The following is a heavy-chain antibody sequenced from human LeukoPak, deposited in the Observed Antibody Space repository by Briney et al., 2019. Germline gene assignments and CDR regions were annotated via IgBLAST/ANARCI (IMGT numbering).Heavy chain of an antibody. D-gene: IGHD2-15*01. CDR1: GASIRSGDYY. Sequence: SETLSLTCTVFGASIRSGDYYWSWIRQPPGKGLEWIGYIYDSGSTYYNPSLKSRITISVDTSENRFSLKLSSVTATDMAVYYCARDCSGGSCYGAFDIWGQGTMVTVSS. CDR2: IYDSGST. CDR3: ARDCSGGSCYGAFDI. J-gene: IGHJ3*02. V-gene: IGHV4-30-4*01.